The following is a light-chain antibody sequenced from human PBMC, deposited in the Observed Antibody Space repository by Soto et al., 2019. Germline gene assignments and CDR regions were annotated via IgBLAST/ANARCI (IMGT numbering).Light chain of an antibody. CDR1: QSIGTN. CDR3: QHTYSAPPL. CDR2: AVS. J-gene: IGKJ1*01. Sequence: DIQMTQSPSSLSASIGDRVTLTCRASQSIGTNLNWYQQRPGKAPKLLIYAVSSLQSGVSSRFSGSGSGTDFTLSITSLQREYFATYYYQHTYSAPPLFGQGTKVEIK. V-gene: IGKV1-39*01.